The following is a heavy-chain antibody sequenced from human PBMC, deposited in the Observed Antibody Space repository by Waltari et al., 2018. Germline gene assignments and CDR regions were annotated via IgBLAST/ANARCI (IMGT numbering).Heavy chain of an antibody. D-gene: IGHD5-12*01. CDR3: ARKAGSGYPYGPFYYDN. Sequence: EVHLAESGGGVVQPGGSLRLSCTGSGFRFGDYWMHWVRQAPGKGLEGGSRINFDGGYISYGDSVKGRFTISRDNAKNTVFLQWNSLRADDTAVYFCARKAGSGYPYGPFYYDNWGQGTLVTVSS. CDR2: INFDGGYI. CDR1: GFRFGDYW. V-gene: IGHV3-74*01. J-gene: IGHJ4*02.